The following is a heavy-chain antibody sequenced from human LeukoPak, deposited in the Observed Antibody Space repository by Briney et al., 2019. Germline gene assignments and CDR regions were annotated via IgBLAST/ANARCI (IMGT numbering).Heavy chain of an antibody. D-gene: IGHD4-17*01. J-gene: IGHJ4*02. CDR3: ARGPGDYEDY. V-gene: IGHV4-59*01. CDR1: GGSISSYY. Sequence: PSETLSLTCTVSGGSISSYYWSWIRQPPGKGLEWIGYIYYSGSTNYNPSLKSRVTTSVDTSKNQFSLKLSSVTAADTAVYYCARGPGDYEDYWGQGTLVTVSS. CDR2: IYYSGST.